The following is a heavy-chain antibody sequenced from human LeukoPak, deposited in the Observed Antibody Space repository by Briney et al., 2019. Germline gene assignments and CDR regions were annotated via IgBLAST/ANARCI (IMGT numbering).Heavy chain of an antibody. V-gene: IGHV1-18*01. J-gene: IGHJ6*03. CDR3: ARAQPARPPYYYYMDV. Sequence: GASVKVSCKASGYTFTSYGINWVRQAPGHGLEWVGWISPYNGNTNSAQKLQGRVTMTTDTSTTTAYMQLRSLRSDDTAVYYCARAQPARPPYYYYMDVWGKGTTVTVSS. CDR1: GYTFTSYG. D-gene: IGHD6-6*01. CDR2: ISPYNGNT.